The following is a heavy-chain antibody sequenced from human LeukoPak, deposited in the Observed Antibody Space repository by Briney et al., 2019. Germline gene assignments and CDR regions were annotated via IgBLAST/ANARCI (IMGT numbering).Heavy chain of an antibody. Sequence: GASVKVSCKTSGHTLKNYDINWVRQATGQGLEWMGWMNPNSGNTGFAQKFQDRVSMTRDTSINTAYMELPSLRSGDTAVYYCARATPGGLHGYSFDYWGQGTVVSVYS. CDR2: MNPNSGNT. CDR1: GHTLKNYD. D-gene: IGHD5-24*01. J-gene: IGHJ4*02. V-gene: IGHV1-8*02. CDR3: ARATPGGLHGYSFDY.